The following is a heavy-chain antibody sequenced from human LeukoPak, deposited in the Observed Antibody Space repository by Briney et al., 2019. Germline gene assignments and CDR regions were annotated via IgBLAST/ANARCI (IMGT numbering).Heavy chain of an antibody. Sequence: GRSLRLSCAASGLNFNDSGMHWVRQAPGKGLEWVAVIWYDGSEKYYADSVKGRLTTSRDNSKNTLYLQMNSLRADDTAVYYCARDGYYGSGRPFDYWGQGALVSVSS. J-gene: IGHJ4*02. CDR2: IWYDGSEK. CDR3: ARDGYYGSGRPFDY. CDR1: GLNFNDSG. D-gene: IGHD3-10*01. V-gene: IGHV3-33*01.